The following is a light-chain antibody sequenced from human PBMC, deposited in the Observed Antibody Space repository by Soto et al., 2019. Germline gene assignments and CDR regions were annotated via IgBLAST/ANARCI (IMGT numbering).Light chain of an antibody. V-gene: IGKV4-1*01. Sequence: DIVMTQSPDSLAVSLGARATINCKSSQSVLYSSNNKNYLAWYQQKPGQPPKLLIYWASTRESGVPDRFSGSGSGTDFPLTISSLQAEDVAVYYCQQYYSSLRTFGQGTKVEIK. CDR3: QQYYSSLRT. J-gene: IGKJ1*01. CDR1: QSVLYSSNNKNY. CDR2: WAS.